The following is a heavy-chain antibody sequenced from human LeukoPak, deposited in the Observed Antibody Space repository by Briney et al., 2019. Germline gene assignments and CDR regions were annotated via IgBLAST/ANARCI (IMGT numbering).Heavy chain of an antibody. D-gene: IGHD2-2*01. CDR2: INPNSGGT. Sequence: ASVKVSCKASGYTFTGYYMHWVRQAPGQGLEWMGWINPNSGGTNYAQRFQGRVTVTRDTSISTAYMELTRLRSDDTAVYYCARVGRSVVVPAATGAYFDYWGQGTLVTVSS. J-gene: IGHJ4*02. V-gene: IGHV1-2*02. CDR3: ARVGRSVVVPAATGAYFDY. CDR1: GYTFTGYY.